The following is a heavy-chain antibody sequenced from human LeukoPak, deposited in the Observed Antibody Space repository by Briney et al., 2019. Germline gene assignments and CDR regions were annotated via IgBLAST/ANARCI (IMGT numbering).Heavy chain of an antibody. CDR2: IYTSGST. CDR1: GDSITGYY. V-gene: IGHV4-4*07. D-gene: IGHD3-22*01. J-gene: IGHJ3*02. CDR3: ARDPYYYDSSGESAFDI. Sequence: PSETLSLTCSVSGDSITGYYWGWIRQPAGKGLEWIGRIYTSGSTNYNPSLKSRVTMSVDTSKNQFSLKLSSVTAADTAVYYCARDPYYYDSSGESAFDIWGQGTMVTVSS.